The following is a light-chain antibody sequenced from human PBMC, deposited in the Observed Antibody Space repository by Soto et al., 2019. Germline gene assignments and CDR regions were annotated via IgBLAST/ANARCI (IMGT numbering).Light chain of an antibody. CDR2: RNN. CDR1: SSNIGSST. V-gene: IGLV1-44*01. J-gene: IGLJ1*01. Sequence: QSVLTQPPSASGTPVQRVTISCSGSSSNIGSSTVTWYHLLPGAAPTVLIHRNNQRHSGVPARFSGSKSGNSASLAISVRQSDDEADYYCPTWDASLKGYVFGAGTQLAVL. CDR3: PTWDASLKGYV.